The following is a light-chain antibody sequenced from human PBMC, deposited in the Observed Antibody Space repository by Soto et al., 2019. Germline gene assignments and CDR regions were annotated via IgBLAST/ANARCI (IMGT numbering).Light chain of an antibody. CDR3: QQYGYSAWT. CDR2: AAS. V-gene: IGKV3-20*01. J-gene: IGKJ2*01. Sequence: EIVLTQSPGTLSLSPGERATLSCRASQSVSSNFFAWYQQKPGQAPRLLIYAASSRAAGIPDRFSGGGSGKFFNLIISRLEPEDVAVYYCQQYGYSAWTFGQGSKLEIK. CDR1: QSVSSNF.